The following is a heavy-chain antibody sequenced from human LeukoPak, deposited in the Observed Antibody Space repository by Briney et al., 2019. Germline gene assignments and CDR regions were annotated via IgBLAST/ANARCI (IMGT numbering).Heavy chain of an antibody. J-gene: IGHJ4*02. D-gene: IGHD3-22*01. Sequence: GGSLRLSCAASGFTFSSYAMHWVRQAPGKGLESVAAISYDGSNKYYADSVKGRFTISRDNSKNTLYMQMNSLRAEDTAVYYCAREEGRYDSSGSFDYWGQGTLVTVSS. V-gene: IGHV3-30-3*01. CDR2: ISYDGSNK. CDR3: AREEGRYDSSGSFDY. CDR1: GFTFSSYA.